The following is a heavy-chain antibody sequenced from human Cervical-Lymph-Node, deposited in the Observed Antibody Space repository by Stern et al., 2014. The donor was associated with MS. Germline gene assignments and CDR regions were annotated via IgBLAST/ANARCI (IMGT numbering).Heavy chain of an antibody. Sequence: QVQLVQSGAEVKKPGASVKVSCKTSGYTFTSYGITWVRQAPGQGLEWMGRIDGSSGFTQYAERLQGRVAMTTDTFPSTAYVELWSLRSDDTAMYYCARDTNGNRDFWGQGTLVTVS. CDR1: GYTFTSYG. D-gene: IGHD1-1*01. CDR2: IDGSSGFT. V-gene: IGHV1-18*01. CDR3: ARDTNGNRDF. J-gene: IGHJ4*02.